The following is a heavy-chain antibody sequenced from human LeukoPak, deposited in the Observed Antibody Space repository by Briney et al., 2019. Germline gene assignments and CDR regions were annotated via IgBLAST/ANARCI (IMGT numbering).Heavy chain of an antibody. J-gene: IGHJ4*02. CDR3: ARSVRGGPAAY. V-gene: IGHV4-38-2*02. D-gene: IGHD3-10*01. CDR1: GYSISSGYY. CDR2: IYHSGST. Sequence: KPSETLSLTCTVSGYSISSGYYWGWIRQPPGKGLEWIGSIYHSGSTYYNPSLKSRVTISVDTSKNQFSLKLSSVTAADTAVYYCARSVRGGPAAYWGQGTLVAVSS.